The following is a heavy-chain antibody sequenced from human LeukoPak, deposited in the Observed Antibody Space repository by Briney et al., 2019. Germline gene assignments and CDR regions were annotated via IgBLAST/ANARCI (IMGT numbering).Heavy chain of an antibody. J-gene: IGHJ4*02. CDR1: GGSISSSSYY. V-gene: IGHV4-39*07. D-gene: IGHD1-26*01. CDR3: ARIGGSYLDY. CDR2: IYYSGST. Sequence: KPSETLSLTCTVSGGSISSSSYYWGWIRQPPGKGLEWIGSIYYSGSTYYNPSLKSRVTISVDTSKNQFSLKLSSVTAADTAVYYCARIGGSYLDYWGQGTLVTVSS.